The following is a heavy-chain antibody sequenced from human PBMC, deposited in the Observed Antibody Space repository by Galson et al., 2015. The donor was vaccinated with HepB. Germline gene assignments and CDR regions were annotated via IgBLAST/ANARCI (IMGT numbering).Heavy chain of an antibody. J-gene: IGHJ6*02. V-gene: IGHV1-8*01. CDR1: GYTFTSYD. Sequence: SVKVSCKASGYTFTSYDVNWVRQATGQGLEWMGWMNPISGDTLYAQNFQGRVTMTRNTSISTAYMELSSLKSEDTAVYFCARGRGITGATYSHYGMAVWGQGTTVTVSS. CDR2: MNPISGDT. CDR3: ARGRGITGATYSHYGMAV. D-gene: IGHD1-7*01.